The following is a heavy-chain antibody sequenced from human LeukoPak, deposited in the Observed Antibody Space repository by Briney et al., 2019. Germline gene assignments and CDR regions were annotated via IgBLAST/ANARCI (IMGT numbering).Heavy chain of an antibody. J-gene: IGHJ6*02. CDR3: ARDLHYYVAMAV. CDR1: GFTFSAYA. CDR2: IGSDNKP. D-gene: IGHD3-10*02. Sequence: QPGGSLRLSCEASGFTFSAYAMTWVRQAPGKGLEWVSSIGSDNKPHYSESVKGRFAISRDNSKSMLFLHLNSLRAEDKALYYCARDLHYYVAMAVWGQGTTVTVSS. V-gene: IGHV3-23*01.